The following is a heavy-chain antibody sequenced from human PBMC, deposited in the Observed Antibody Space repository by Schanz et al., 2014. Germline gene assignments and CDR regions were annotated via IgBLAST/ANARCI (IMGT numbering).Heavy chain of an antibody. CDR2: ISGSSIHK. J-gene: IGHJ6*02. D-gene: IGHD1-26*01. CDR1: GLNFDYYG. V-gene: IGHV3-48*04. CDR3: ARDMTSMGESGFYYYGMDV. Sequence: EVQLVESGGGLVQPGRSLRLSCATSGLNFDYYGMNWVRQAPGKGLEWVSHISGSSIHKNYADSVKGRFTISRDNPKNTLYLQMNSLRAEDTAVYYCARDMTSMGESGFYYYGMDVWGQGTTATVSS.